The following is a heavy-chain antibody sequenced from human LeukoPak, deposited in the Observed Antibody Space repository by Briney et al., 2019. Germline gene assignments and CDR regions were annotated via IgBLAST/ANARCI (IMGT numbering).Heavy chain of an antibody. CDR1: GGSFSGYY. Sequence: PSETLSLTCAVYGGSFSGYYWSWIRQPPGKGLEWIGEINHSGSTNYNPSLKSRVTISVDTSQNQFSLKLSSVAAADTAVYYCASPGGAMGSTFDYWGQGTLVTVSS. CDR2: INHSGST. CDR3: ASPGGAMGSTFDY. V-gene: IGHV4-34*01. D-gene: IGHD3-16*01. J-gene: IGHJ4*02.